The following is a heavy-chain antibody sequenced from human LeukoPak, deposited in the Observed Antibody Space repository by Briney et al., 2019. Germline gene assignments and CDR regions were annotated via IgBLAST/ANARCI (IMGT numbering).Heavy chain of an antibody. CDR1: GFTFSNHG. Sequence: GGSLRLSCAASGFTFSNHGMNWVRQAPGKGLEWVSGISPRGDITYYADSVKGRFTISRDNSKNTLYLQMNSLRAEDTAVYYCAKDLAPHYYGSGRSHYYYYYYMDVWGKGTTVTVSS. J-gene: IGHJ6*03. V-gene: IGHV3-23*01. CDR3: AKDLAPHYYGSGRSHYYYYYYMDV. D-gene: IGHD3-10*01. CDR2: ISPRGDIT.